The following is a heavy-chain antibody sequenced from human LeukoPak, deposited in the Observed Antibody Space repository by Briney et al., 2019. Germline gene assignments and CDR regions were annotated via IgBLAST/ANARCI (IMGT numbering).Heavy chain of an antibody. CDR3: ARGSYSSSSDY. Sequence: ASVKVSCKASGGTFSSYAISWVRQAPGQGLEWMGWINPNSGGTNYAQKFQGRVTMTRDTSISTAYMELSRLRSDDTAVYYCARGSYSSSSDYWGQGTLVTVSS. V-gene: IGHV1-2*02. D-gene: IGHD6-6*01. J-gene: IGHJ4*02. CDR2: INPNSGGT. CDR1: GGTFSSYA.